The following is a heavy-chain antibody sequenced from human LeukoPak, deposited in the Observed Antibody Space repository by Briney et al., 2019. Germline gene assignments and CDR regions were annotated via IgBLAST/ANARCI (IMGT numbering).Heavy chain of an antibody. CDR3: ARGSSSSWWYFDY. Sequence: PSETLSLTCTVSGGSISSYYWSWIRQPPGKGLEWIGYIYYSGSTNYNPSLKSRVTISVDTSKNQFSLKLSPVTAADTAVYYCARGSSSSWWYFDYWGQGTLVAVSS. CDR2: IYYSGST. CDR1: GGSISSYY. V-gene: IGHV4-59*01. J-gene: IGHJ4*02. D-gene: IGHD6-13*01.